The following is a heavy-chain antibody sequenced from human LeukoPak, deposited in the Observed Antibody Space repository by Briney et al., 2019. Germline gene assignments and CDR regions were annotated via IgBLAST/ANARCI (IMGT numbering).Heavy chain of an antibody. J-gene: IGHJ4*02. Sequence: SVKVSCKASGGTFSSYAISWVRQAPGQGLEWMGGIIPIFGTANYAQKFQGRVTITADKSTSTAYMELSSLRSEDTAVYYCARDYRIVGATLDYWGQGTLVTVSS. V-gene: IGHV1-69*06. D-gene: IGHD1-26*01. CDR1: GGTFSSYA. CDR3: ARDYRIVGATLDY. CDR2: IIPIFGTA.